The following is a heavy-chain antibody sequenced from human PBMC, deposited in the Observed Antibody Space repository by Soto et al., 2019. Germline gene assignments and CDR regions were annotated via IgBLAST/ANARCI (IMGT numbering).Heavy chain of an antibody. V-gene: IGHV4-34*01. CDR1: GDSFSGPC. CDR2: INHSGST. CDR3: ARLEVTSADSFDV. J-gene: IGHJ3*01. D-gene: IGHD2-21*02. Sequence: SETLSLTCAVYGDSFSGPCWTWIRQTPGKGLEWIGEINHSGSTDYHPSLKSRVTISVDTSKNQFSLNLSSVSAADTAVYFCARLEVTSADSFDVWGPGTMVTV.